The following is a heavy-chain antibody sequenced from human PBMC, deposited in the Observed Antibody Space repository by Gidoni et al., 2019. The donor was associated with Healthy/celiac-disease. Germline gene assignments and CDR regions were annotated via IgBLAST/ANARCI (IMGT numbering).Heavy chain of an antibody. CDR3: ARGYCSGGSCYYYYGMDV. CDR1: GGSFSGYY. V-gene: IGHV4-34*01. Sequence: QVQLQQWGAGTLKPSATLPPTCAVYGGSFSGYYWSWIRQHPGKGLEWLGEINHSGSTNSNPTLKSRVTISVDTSKNQFSLKLSSVTAADTAVYYCARGYCSGGSCYYYYGMDVWGQGTTVTVSS. CDR2: INHSGST. J-gene: IGHJ6*02. D-gene: IGHD2-15*01.